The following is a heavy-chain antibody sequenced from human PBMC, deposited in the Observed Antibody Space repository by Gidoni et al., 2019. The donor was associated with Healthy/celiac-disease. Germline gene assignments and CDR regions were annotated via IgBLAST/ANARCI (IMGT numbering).Heavy chain of an antibody. CDR3: ALGLYCSSTSCYDSDFDY. D-gene: IGHD2-2*01. V-gene: IGHV4-39*07. J-gene: IGHJ4*02. CDR2: IYYSGST. Sequence: QLQLQESGPGLVKPSETLSLTCTVSGGSISSSSYYWGWIRQPPGKGLEWIGSIYYSGSTYYNPSLKSRVTISVDTSKNQFSLKLSSVTAADTAVYYCALGLYCSSTSCYDSDFDYWGQGTLVTVSS. CDR1: GGSISSSSYY.